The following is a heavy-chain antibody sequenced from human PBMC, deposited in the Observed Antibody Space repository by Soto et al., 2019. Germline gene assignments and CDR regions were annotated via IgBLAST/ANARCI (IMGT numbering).Heavy chain of an antibody. J-gene: IGHJ3*02. CDR1: GGSISSYY. CDR2: IYTSGST. V-gene: IGHV4-4*07. D-gene: IGHD6-19*01. Sequence: SETLSLTCTVSGGSISSYYWGWIRQPAGKGLEWIGRIYTSGSTNYNPSLKSRVTMSVDTSKNQFSLKLSSVTAADTAVYYCARVVAVDLDDAFDIWGQGTMVTVSS. CDR3: ARVVAVDLDDAFDI.